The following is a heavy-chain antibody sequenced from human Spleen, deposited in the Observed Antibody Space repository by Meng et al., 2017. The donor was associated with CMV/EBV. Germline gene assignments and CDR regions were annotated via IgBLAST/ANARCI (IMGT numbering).Heavy chain of an antibody. V-gene: IGHV3-48*04. Sequence: GESLKISCEVSGLTFSTSSMNWVRQAPGKGLEWVSYISSTSITKYYADSVKGRFTISRDNAKNSLYLQMNSLRAEDTAVYYCARAGGIRGYWGQGTLVTVSS. J-gene: IGHJ4*02. CDR2: ISSTSITK. D-gene: IGHD3-10*01. CDR3: ARAGGIRGY. CDR1: GLTFSTSS.